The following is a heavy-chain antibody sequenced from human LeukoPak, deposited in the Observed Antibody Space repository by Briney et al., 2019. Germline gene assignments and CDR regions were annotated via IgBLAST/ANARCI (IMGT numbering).Heavy chain of an antibody. D-gene: IGHD3-16*01. CDR3: AKGYYDYVWGSYYFDY. CDR1: GFTFSSYA. V-gene: IGHV3-23*01. CDR2: ISGSGGST. Sequence: GGSLRLSCAASGFTFSSYAMSWVRQVPGKGLEWVSAISGSGGSTYYADSVKGRFTISRDNSRDTLYLQMNSLRAEDTAVYYCAKGYYDYVWGSYYFDYWGQGTLVTVSS. J-gene: IGHJ4*02.